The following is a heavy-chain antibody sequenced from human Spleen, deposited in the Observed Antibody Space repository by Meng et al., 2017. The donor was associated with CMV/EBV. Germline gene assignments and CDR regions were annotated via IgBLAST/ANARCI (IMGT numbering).Heavy chain of an antibody. CDR2: ISGGGGSS. V-gene: IGHV3-23*01. CDR3: VPHDFPMDV. J-gene: IGHJ6*02. CDR1: GFTFNNYA. D-gene: IGHD1-1*01. Sequence: GESLKISCAASGFTFNNYAMAWVRQAPGKALEWVSGISGGGGSSFHADSVKGRFTISRDNSKNTLYLQMNSLRVEDTAIYYCVPHDFPMDVWGQGTTVTVSS.